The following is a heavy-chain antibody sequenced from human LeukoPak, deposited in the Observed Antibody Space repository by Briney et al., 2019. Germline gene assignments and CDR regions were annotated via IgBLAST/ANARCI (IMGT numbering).Heavy chain of an antibody. Sequence: GGSLRLSCAASGVTLSSYWMSWVRQTPGKGLEWVANIKQDGSEISYVDSVKGRFTISRDNSKNTLYLQMNSLRADDTAVYYCARDGKWELPYPHWFDPWGQGTLVTVSS. D-gene: IGHD1-26*01. CDR2: IKQDGSEI. J-gene: IGHJ5*02. CDR3: ARDGKWELPYPHWFDP. CDR1: GVTLSSYW. V-gene: IGHV3-7*01.